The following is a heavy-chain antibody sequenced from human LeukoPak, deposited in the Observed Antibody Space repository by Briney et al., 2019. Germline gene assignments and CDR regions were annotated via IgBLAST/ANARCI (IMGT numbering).Heavy chain of an antibody. CDR3: ASLRRSYYYDSSGYPFDY. V-gene: IGHV4-59*07. Sequence: SDTLSLTCAVSGYSISSNWWGWIRQPPGKGLEWIGYIYYSGSTNYNPSLKSRVTISVDTSKNQFSLKLSSVTAADTAVYYCASLRRSYYYDSSGYPFDYWGQGTLVTVSS. CDR1: GYSISSNW. D-gene: IGHD3-22*01. J-gene: IGHJ4*02. CDR2: IYYSGST.